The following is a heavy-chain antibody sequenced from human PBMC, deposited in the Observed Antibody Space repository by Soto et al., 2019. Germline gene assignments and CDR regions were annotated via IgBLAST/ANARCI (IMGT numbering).Heavy chain of an antibody. CDR1: GFTFSSYS. Sequence: EVQLVESGGGLVKPGGSLRLSCAASGFTFSSYSMNWVRQAPGKGLEWVSSISSSSSSYIYYADSVKGRFTISRDNAKNSLYLQMNSLRAEDTAVYYCARGSGWYYFDYWGQGTLVTVSS. J-gene: IGHJ4*02. V-gene: IGHV3-21*01. CDR3: ARGSGWYYFDY. CDR2: ISSSSSSYI. D-gene: IGHD6-19*01.